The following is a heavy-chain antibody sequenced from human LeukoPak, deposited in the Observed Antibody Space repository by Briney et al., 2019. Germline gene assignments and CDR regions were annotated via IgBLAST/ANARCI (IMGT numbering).Heavy chain of an antibody. CDR3: AKGMALGYCSSTSCYTDDYYYYMDV. Sequence: GGSLRLSCAASGFTFSSYGMSWVRQTPGKGLEWVSAISGSGGSTYYADSVKGRFTISRDNSKNTLYLQMNSLRAEDTAVYYCAKGMALGYCSSTSCYTDDYYYYMDVWGKGTTVTISS. D-gene: IGHD2-2*02. CDR1: GFTFSSYG. V-gene: IGHV3-23*01. CDR2: ISGSGGST. J-gene: IGHJ6*03.